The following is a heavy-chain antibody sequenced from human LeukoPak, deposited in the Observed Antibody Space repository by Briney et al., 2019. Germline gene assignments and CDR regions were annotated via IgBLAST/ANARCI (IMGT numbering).Heavy chain of an antibody. V-gene: IGHV4-30-4*01. D-gene: IGHD2-15*01. CDR1: GGSISSGDYY. Sequence: PSETLSLTCTVSGGSISSGDYYWSWIRQPPGKGLEWIGYIYYSGSTYYNPSLKSRVTLSVDTSKNQFSLKLSSVTAADTAVYYCARSLIAAGNWFDPWGQGTLVTVSS. J-gene: IGHJ5*02. CDR2: IYYSGST. CDR3: ARSLIAAGNWFDP.